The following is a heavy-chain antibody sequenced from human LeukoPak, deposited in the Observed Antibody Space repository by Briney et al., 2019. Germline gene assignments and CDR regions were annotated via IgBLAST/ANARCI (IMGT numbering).Heavy chain of an antibody. CDR2: IKQDGSEK. J-gene: IGHJ4*02. CDR1: GFTFSSYW. V-gene: IGHV3-7*01. CDR3: ARVRSLGWLNYFDY. Sequence: GGSLRLSCAASGFTFSSYWMSWVRQAPGKGLEWVANIKQDGSEKYYVDPVKGRFTISRDNAKNSLYLQMNSLRAEDTAVYYCARVRSLGWLNYFDYWGQGTLVTVSS. D-gene: IGHD3-10*01.